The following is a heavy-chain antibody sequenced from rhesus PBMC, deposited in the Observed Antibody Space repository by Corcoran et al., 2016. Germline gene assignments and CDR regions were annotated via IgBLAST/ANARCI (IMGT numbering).Heavy chain of an antibody. CDR1: GGANSDRYW. Sequence: QVQLQESGPGVVKPSETLSLTCAVSGGANSDRYWWGWIRQPPGKGLEWIGYIYGSSTRTNYNPSLKSRVTISKDTSKNQFSLKLSSVTAADTAVYYCATSDVWGRGVLVTVSS. CDR2: IYGSSTRT. V-gene: IGHV4S10*01. J-gene: IGHJ5-2*02. CDR3: ATSDV.